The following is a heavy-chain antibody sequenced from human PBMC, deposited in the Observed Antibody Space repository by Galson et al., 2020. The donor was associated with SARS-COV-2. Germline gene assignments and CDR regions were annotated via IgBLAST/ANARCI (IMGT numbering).Heavy chain of an antibody. V-gene: IGHV4-59*01. J-gene: IGHJ4*02. D-gene: IGHD6-13*01. CDR1: GGSMSNYY. Sequence: ASETLSLTCTVSGGSMSNYYWSWIRQPPGKGLEWIGYFYNSGVTNYNPSLKSRVTISLDTSKNQFSLNLSSVTAPDTAVYYCATLRGSWYYFDYWGQGTLVTVSS. CDR2: FYNSGVT. CDR3: ATLRGSWYYFDY.